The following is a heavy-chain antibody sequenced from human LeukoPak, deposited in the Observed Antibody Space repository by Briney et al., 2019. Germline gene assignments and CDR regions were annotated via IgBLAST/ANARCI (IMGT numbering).Heavy chain of an antibody. V-gene: IGHV4-39*01. CDR1: GGSSSNSNYY. J-gene: IGHJ4*02. Sequence: SETLSLTCTVSGGSSSNSNYYWGWIRQPPGKGLEWIGYIHYSGNTYYYPSLKSRVTISVDTPKNQFSLKLSSVTAADTAVYYCVRHTGGGWPSFDCWGQGTLVTVSS. CDR3: VRHTGGGWPSFDC. CDR2: IHYSGNT. D-gene: IGHD6-19*01.